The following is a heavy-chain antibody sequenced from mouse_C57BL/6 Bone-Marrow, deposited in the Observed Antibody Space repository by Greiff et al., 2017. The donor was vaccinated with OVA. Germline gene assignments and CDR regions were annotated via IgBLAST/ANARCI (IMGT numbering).Heavy chain of an antibody. J-gene: IGHJ2*01. CDR1: GFTFSSYG. D-gene: IGHD1-2*01. CDR3: ARRGCTTAPDY. V-gene: IGHV5-6*02. CDR2: ISSGGSYT. Sequence: EVKLVESGGDLVKPGGSLKLSCAASGFTFSSYGMSWVRQTPDKRLEWVATISSGGSYTYYPDSVKGRFTISRDNAKNTLYLQMSSLKSEDTAMYYCARRGCTTAPDYWGQGTTLTVSS.